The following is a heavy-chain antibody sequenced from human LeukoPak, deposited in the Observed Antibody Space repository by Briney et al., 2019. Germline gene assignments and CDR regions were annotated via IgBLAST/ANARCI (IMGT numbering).Heavy chain of an antibody. CDR1: GFTFGDYA. CDR2: ISWNSGSI. J-gene: IGHJ4*02. Sequence: GGSLRLSCAASGFTFGDYAMHWVRQAPGKGLEWVSGISWNSGSIGYADSVKGRFTISRDNAKNSLYLQMNSLRAEDTALYYCAKDYSYGYMRTFGYWGQGTLVTVSS. V-gene: IGHV3-9*01. CDR3: AKDYSYGYMRTFGY. D-gene: IGHD5-18*01.